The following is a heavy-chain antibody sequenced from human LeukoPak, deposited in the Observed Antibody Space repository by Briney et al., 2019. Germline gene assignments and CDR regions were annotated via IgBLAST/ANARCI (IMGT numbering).Heavy chain of an antibody. CDR1: GFTFNSYW. J-gene: IGHJ6*02. V-gene: IGHV3-7*01. D-gene: IGHD6-25*01. CDR2: IKKDGSEK. CDR3: ARVSGAYYYNYGMDV. Sequence: SGGSLRLSCAASGFTFNSYWMSWVRQAPGKGLEWVANIKKDGSEKYYVDSVKGRFTISRDNAKNSLYLQMNSLRAEDTAVYYCARVSGAYYYNYGMDVWGQGTRSPSP.